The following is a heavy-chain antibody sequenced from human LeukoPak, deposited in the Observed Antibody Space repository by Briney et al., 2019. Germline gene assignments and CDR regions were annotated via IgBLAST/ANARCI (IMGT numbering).Heavy chain of an antibody. CDR3: ARGPLGYCSSTSCYIWFDP. Sequence: GGSLRLSCAASGFTFSSYAMHWVRQAPGKGLEWVAVISYDGSTKYYADSVKGRFTISRDNSKNTLYLQMNSLRAEDTAVYYCARGPLGYCSSTSCYIWFDPWGEGALVTVSS. CDR1: GFTFSSYA. D-gene: IGHD2-2*02. CDR2: ISYDGSTK. V-gene: IGHV3-30-3*01. J-gene: IGHJ5*02.